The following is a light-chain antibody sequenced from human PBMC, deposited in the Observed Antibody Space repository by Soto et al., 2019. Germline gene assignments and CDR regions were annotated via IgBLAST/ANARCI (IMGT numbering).Light chain of an antibody. CDR2: EVS. CDR1: SSDVGAYNY. Sequence: QSALTQPASVSGSPGQSITISCTGTSSDVGAYNYVSWYQQHPGKAPKLIIYEVSNRPSGVSNRFSGSKSGNTASLTISGLQAEDEADYYCHCYDSSLSGSVFGGGTKVTVL. V-gene: IGLV2-14*01. J-gene: IGLJ3*02. CDR3: HCYDSSLSGSV.